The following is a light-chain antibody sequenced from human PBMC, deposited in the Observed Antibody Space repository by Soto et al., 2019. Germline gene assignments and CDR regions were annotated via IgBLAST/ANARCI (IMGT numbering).Light chain of an antibody. J-gene: IGLJ1*01. CDR1: NIDVGGYNS. CDR2: DVS. V-gene: IGLV2-14*01. CDR3: SSYTSSNTYV. Sequence: QFALTQPASVSGSPGQSITISCTGTNIDVGGYNSVSWYQQYPGKAPKVMIYDVSNRPSGVSNRLSGSKSGNTASLTISGLQAEDEADYYCSSYTSSNTYVFGSGTKVTVL.